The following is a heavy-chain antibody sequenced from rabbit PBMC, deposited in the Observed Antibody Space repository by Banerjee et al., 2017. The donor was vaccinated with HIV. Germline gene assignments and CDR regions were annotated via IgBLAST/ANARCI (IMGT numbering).Heavy chain of an antibody. CDR3: ARNYVNAFDP. CDR1: GFSFSSNW. CDR2: IDVSNGDT. D-gene: IGHD1-1*01. J-gene: IGHJ2*01. V-gene: IGHV1S45*01. Sequence: LEESGGGLVKPGGTLTLTCTVSGFSFSSNWICWVRQAPGKGLEWIACIDVSNGDTDYANWPKGRFTISKTSSTTVTLQMTSLTAADTATYFCARNYVNAFDPWGQGTLVTVS.